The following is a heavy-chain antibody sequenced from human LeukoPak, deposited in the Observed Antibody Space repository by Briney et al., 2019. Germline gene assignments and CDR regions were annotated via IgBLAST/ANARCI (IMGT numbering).Heavy chain of an antibody. J-gene: IGHJ4*02. CDR2: IIPIFGTA. V-gene: IGHV1-69*05. D-gene: IGHD3-16*01. CDR1: GGTFSSYA. Sequence: SVKVSCKASGGTFSSYAISWVRQAPGQGLEWMGGIIPIFGTANYAQKFQGRVTITTDESTSTAYMELSSLRSEDTAVYYCARESDYDYVWGSFTSWGQGTLVTVSS. CDR3: ARESDYDYVWGSFTS.